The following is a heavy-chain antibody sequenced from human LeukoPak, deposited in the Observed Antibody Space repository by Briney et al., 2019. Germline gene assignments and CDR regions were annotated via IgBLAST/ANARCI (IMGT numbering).Heavy chain of an antibody. Sequence: ASLKVSCYVSGYTLSELSIHWVRQAPGKGLEWIGGFDGEGGTGIYAQKFQGRVTMTGDTSAHTAYLELRSLRSEDTAVYFCATDHYIRWGQGTLVTVSS. V-gene: IGHV1-24*01. CDR1: GYTLSELS. D-gene: IGHD3-10*01. CDR2: FDGEGGTG. J-gene: IGHJ4*02. CDR3: ATDHYIR.